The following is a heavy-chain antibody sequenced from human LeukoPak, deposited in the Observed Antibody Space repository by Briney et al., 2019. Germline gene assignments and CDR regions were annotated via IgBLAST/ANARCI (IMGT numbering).Heavy chain of an antibody. V-gene: IGHV3-48*03. CDR2: ISTSGSTT. CDR1: GFTFSDYE. Sequence: GGSLRLSCVASGFTFSDYEINWVRQAPGEGLECVSCISTSGSTTYYADSVKGRFTISRDKAKNSLFLQMNTLTDEDTAVYYCARGALHVFDYWGQGTPVTVSS. J-gene: IGHJ4*02. D-gene: IGHD3-10*02. CDR3: ARGALHVFDY.